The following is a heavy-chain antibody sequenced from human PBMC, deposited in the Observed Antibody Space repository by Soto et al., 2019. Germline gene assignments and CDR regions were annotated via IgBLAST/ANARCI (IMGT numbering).Heavy chain of an antibody. CDR2: INHSGST. V-gene: IGHV4-34*01. CDR1: GWSFSGYY. D-gene: IGHD2-2*02. CDR3: ARGPEIPGGMDV. J-gene: IGHJ6*02. Sequence: QVQLQQWGAGLLKPSETLSLTCAVSGWSFSGYYWSWIRQPPGKGLEWIGEINHSGSTNYNPSLKSRVTISVDTSKNQFSLKLSSVTAADTAVYYCARGPEIPGGMDVWGQGTTVTVSS.